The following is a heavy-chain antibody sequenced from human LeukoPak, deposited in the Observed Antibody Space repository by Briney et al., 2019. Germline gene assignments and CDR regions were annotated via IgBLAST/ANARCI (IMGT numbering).Heavy chain of an antibody. CDR3: ARGRSTGYPYYFEY. V-gene: IGHV1-8*03. D-gene: IGHD5-12*01. CDR2: MNPNSGST. Sequence: ASVKVSCKASGYTFTSYDINWVRQATGQGLEWMGWMNPNSGSTGYSQKFQGRVTITRNTSISTAYMELSGLRSEDTAVYYCARGRSTGYPYYFEYWGQGTLVTVSS. CDR1: GYTFTSYD. J-gene: IGHJ4*02.